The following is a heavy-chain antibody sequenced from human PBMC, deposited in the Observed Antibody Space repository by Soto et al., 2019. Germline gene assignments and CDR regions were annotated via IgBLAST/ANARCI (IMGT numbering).Heavy chain of an antibody. J-gene: IGHJ4*02. V-gene: IGHV4-31*03. CDR2: IYYSGST. CDR3: ARAVRFLEWLLPAVLFDY. CDR1: GGSISSGGYY. Sequence: QVQLQESGPGLVKPSQTLSLTCTVSGGSISSGGYYWSWIRQHPGKGLEWIGYIYYSGSTYYNPSLQSRVTISVDTSKNQFSLKLSSVTAADTAVYYCARAVRFLEWLLPAVLFDYWGQGTLVTVSS. D-gene: IGHD3-3*01.